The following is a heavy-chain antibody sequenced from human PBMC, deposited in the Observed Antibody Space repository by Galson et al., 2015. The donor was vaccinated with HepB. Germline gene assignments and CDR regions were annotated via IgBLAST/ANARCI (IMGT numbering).Heavy chain of an antibody. CDR1: GYNFMNYW. V-gene: IGHV5-51*03. CDR3: ATHPGPAGYYGMDV. CDR2: IFPDDSNV. Sequence: QSGAEVKKPGESLKISCKGSGYNFMNYWIAWVRQTPGKGLEWMGVIFPDDSNVGYSPSFEGQVTISVDKSTSTAFLQWSSLKASDSAMYYCATHPGPAGYYGMDVWGQGTTVTVSS. D-gene: IGHD2-15*01. J-gene: IGHJ6*02.